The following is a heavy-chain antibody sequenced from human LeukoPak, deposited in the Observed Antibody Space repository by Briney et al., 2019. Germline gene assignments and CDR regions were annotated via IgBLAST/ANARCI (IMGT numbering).Heavy chain of an antibody. CDR3: ARHTRYSSSSRVFDY. CDR1: GYSFTSYW. J-gene: IGHJ4*02. V-gene: IGHV5-51*01. CDR2: IYPGDSDT. D-gene: IGHD6-6*01. Sequence: GESLKISCKGSGYSFTSYWIGWVRQMPGKGLEWMGIIYPGDSDTKYSPSFQGQVTISADKSISTAYLQWSSLKASDTAMYYCARHTRYSSSSRVFDYWGQGTLVTVSS.